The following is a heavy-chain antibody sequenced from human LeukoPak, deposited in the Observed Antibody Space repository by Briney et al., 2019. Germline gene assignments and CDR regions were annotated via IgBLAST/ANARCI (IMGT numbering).Heavy chain of an antibody. D-gene: IGHD3-3*01. CDR2: INHSGST. J-gene: IGHJ4*02. CDR1: GGSFSGYY. V-gene: IGHV4-34*01. Sequence: SETLSLTCADYGGSFSGYYWSWIRQPPGKGLEWIGEINHSGSTNYNPSLKSRVTISVDTSKNQFSLKLSSVTAADTAVYYCARIGLEDYFDYWGQGTLVTVSS. CDR3: ARIGLEDYFDY.